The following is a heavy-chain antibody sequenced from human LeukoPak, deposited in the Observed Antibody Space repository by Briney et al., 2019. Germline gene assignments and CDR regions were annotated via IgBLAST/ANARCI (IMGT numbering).Heavy chain of an antibody. CDR1: GFTFSSYA. J-gene: IGHJ6*02. CDR3: ARDWQQLVLSFTSWGMDV. D-gene: IGHD6-13*01. V-gene: IGHV3-30-3*01. Sequence: PGRSLRLSCAASGFTFSSYAMHWVRQAPGKGLEWVAVISYDGSNKYYADSVKGRFTISRDNSKNTLYLQMNSLRAEDTAVYYCARDWQQLVLSFTSWGMDVWGQGTTVTVSS. CDR2: ISYDGSNK.